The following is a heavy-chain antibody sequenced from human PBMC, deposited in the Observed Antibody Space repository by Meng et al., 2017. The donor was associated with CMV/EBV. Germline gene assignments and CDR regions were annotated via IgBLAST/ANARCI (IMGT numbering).Heavy chain of an antibody. D-gene: IGHD3-3*02. CDR1: GGSISSYY. J-gene: IGHJ6*02. V-gene: IGHV4-59*12. Sequence: SETLSLTCTVSGGSISSYYWSWIRQPPGKGLEWIGYIYYSGSTNYNPSLKSRVTISVDTSKNQFSLKLSSVTAADTAVYYCARDTQGAHFWSGYYGYYYYGMDVWGQGTTVTVSS. CDR3: ARDTQGAHFWSGYYGYYYYGMDV. CDR2: IYYSGST.